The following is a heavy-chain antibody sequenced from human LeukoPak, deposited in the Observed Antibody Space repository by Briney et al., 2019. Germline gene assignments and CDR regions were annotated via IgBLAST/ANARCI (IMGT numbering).Heavy chain of an antibody. CDR2: INPNSGGT. Sequence: ASVKVSCKSSGYTFSDYHMHWVRQAPGQGLEWMGWINPNSGGTNYAQKFQGRVTMTRDTSISTAYMELSGLRSDDTAVYYCARASSGFEPVFDDWGQGALVTFSS. CDR3: ARASSGFEPVFDD. D-gene: IGHD5-12*01. J-gene: IGHJ4*02. V-gene: IGHV1-2*02. CDR1: GYTFSDYH.